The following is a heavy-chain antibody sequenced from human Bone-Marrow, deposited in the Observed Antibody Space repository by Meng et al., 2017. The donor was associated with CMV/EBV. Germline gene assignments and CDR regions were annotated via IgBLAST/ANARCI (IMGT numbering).Heavy chain of an antibody. Sequence: GESLKISCAASEFIFSSHAIHWARQAPGKGLEWVAVISYDGSNKYNADSVKGRFTISRDNSKNTLYLQMNSLRLEDTAVYYCARGGPDIVAVPSAIPVEYGMDVWGQGTTVTVSS. CDR2: ISYDGSNK. J-gene: IGHJ6*02. V-gene: IGHV3-30*04. D-gene: IGHD2-2*02. CDR1: EFIFSSHA. CDR3: ARGGPDIVAVPSAIPVEYGMDV.